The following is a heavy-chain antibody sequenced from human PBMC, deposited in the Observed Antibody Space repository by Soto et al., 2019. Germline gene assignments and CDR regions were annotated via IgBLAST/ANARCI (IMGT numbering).Heavy chain of an antibody. Sequence: QLQLQESGPGLVKPSETLSLTCIVSGDSITSPNSYWGWIRQPPGRGLEWIGDIYYTGSTSYSPSLKSRVPISLATSRNHFSLRLTSVTAADTAVFYCARRLYASGTSVFDVWGQGSLVAVSS. D-gene: IGHD2-8*01. CDR3: ARRLYASGTSVFDV. V-gene: IGHV4-39*02. CDR1: GDSITSPNSY. J-gene: IGHJ4*02. CDR2: IYYTGST.